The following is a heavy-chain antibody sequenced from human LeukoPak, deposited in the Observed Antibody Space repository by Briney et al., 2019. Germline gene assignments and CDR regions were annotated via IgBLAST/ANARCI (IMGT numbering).Heavy chain of an antibody. V-gene: IGHV3-74*01. J-gene: IGHJ4*02. CDR3: ARGVGGWYGGYFDY. CDR2: INSDGSST. D-gene: IGHD6-19*01. Sequence: GGSLRLSCAASGFTFSSYWMHWVRQAPGKGLVWVSRINSDGSSTSYADSVKGRFTISRDNAKNTLYLQMNSLRAEDTAVYYCARGVGGWYGGYFDYWGQGTLVTVSS. CDR1: GFTFSSYW.